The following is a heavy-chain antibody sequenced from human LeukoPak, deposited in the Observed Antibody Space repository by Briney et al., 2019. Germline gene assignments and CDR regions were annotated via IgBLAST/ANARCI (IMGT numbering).Heavy chain of an antibody. V-gene: IGHV3-74*03. CDR3: VGSIGWPAY. CDR1: GLSFNNCW. CDR2: IDNDGNT. J-gene: IGHJ4*02. D-gene: IGHD6-19*01. Sequence: GGSLRLSCAASGLSFNNCWMHSVRQAPGKGLECVSRIDNDGNTKYADSGKGRFTISRDNAKNTLYLQMNSLRADDTAVYYCVGSIGWPAYWGQGSLVTVSS.